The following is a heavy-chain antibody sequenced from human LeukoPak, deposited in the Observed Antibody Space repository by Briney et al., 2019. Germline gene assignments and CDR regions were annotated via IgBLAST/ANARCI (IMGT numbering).Heavy chain of an antibody. CDR1: GFTFSSYE. V-gene: IGHV3-48*03. CDR3: ASLSGTYYLAHFDY. J-gene: IGHJ4*02. Sequence: GGSLRLSCAASGFTFSSYEMNWVRQAPGKGLEWVSYISSSGSTIYYADSVKGRFTISRDNAKNSLYLQMNSLRAEDTGVYYCASLSGTYYLAHFDYWGQGTLVTVSS. CDR2: ISSSGSTI. D-gene: IGHD1-26*01.